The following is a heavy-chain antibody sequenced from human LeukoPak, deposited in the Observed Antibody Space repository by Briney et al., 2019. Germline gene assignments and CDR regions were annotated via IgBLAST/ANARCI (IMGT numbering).Heavy chain of an antibody. CDR1: GYTFIGYY. Sequence: ASVKVSCKTSGYTFIGYYMHWVRQAPGQGLEWMGWIHPHSGGTNYAQKFQGRVTMTWDTSISTAYLELSRLISDDTAVYYCARDAWGWLTIDNWGQGTLVTVSS. CDR2: IHPHSGGT. J-gene: IGHJ4*02. V-gene: IGHV1-2*02. CDR3: ARDAWGWLTIDN. D-gene: IGHD3-22*01.